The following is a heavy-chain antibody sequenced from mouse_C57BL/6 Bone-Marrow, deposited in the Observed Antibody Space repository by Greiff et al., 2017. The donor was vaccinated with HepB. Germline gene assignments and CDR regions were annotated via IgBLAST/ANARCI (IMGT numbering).Heavy chain of an antibody. D-gene: IGHD2-12*01. CDR2: INPSSGYT. CDR1: GYTFTSYT. Sequence: VQLVESGAELARPGASVKMSCKASGYTFTSYTMHWVKQRPGQGLEWIGYINPSSGYTKYNQKFKDKATLTADKSSSTAYMQLSSLTSEDSAVYYCARSGYYSPYYYAMDYWGQGTSVTVSS. V-gene: IGHV1-4*01. CDR3: ARSGYYSPYYYAMDY. J-gene: IGHJ4*01.